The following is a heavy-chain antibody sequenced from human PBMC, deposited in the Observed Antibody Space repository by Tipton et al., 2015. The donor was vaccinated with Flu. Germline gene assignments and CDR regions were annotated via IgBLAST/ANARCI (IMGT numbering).Heavy chain of an antibody. D-gene: IGHD3-10*01. Sequence: TLSLTCTVSGASLRSSSYYWGWIRQPQGKGLEWIGSFYYDVGTYYNPSLKSRVTMSVDTSKNQFSLKLSSVTAADTAVYYCARGSGSGTDVTFYFWGQGTLVTVSS. V-gene: IGHV4-39*07. J-gene: IGHJ4*02. CDR2: FYYDVGT. CDR1: GASLRSSSYY. CDR3: ARGSGSGTDVTFYF.